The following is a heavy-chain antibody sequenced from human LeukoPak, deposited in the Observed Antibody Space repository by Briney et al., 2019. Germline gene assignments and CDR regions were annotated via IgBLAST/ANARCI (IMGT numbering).Heavy chain of an antibody. D-gene: IGHD3-22*01. V-gene: IGHV4-59*01. CDR3: ARGIGNSRGTRFDP. J-gene: IGHJ5*02. CDR1: GASIRTFY. Sequence: SETLSLTCTVSGASIRTFYWTWIPQPPGKGLEWIAYISYSGSTTYNPSLKSRVTISLDTSKNQFSLNLNSLTAADTAVYYCARGIGNSRGTRFDPWGQGTLVTVSS. CDR2: ISYSGST.